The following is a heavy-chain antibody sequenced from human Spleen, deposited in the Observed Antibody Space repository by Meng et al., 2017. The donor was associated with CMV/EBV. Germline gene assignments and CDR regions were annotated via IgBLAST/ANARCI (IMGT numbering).Heavy chain of an antibody. CDR2: ISSSSSYI. V-gene: IGHV3-21*01. Sequence: GESLKISCAASGFTFSSYSMNWVRQAPGKGLEWVSSISSSSSYISYADSVKGRFTISRDNANSTLYLVLSSLRAEDTAVYYCVTNLYCSGGSCRNYWGQGTLVIVSS. J-gene: IGHJ4*02. CDR3: VTNLYCSGGSCRNY. CDR1: GFTFSSYS. D-gene: IGHD2-15*01.